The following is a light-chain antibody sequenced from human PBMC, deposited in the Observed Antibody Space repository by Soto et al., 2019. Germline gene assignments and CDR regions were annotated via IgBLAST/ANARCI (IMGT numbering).Light chain of an antibody. V-gene: IGKV1-39*01. Sequence: DIQMTQSPSSLSASVGDRVTITCRASQSISSYLNWYQQKPGKAPKLLIYAASSLQSGVPSRFSGSGSGTDFTLTISSLQPEDFATYYCQQSLFTFGPVTKVDIK. J-gene: IGKJ3*01. CDR2: AAS. CDR3: QQSLFT. CDR1: QSISSY.